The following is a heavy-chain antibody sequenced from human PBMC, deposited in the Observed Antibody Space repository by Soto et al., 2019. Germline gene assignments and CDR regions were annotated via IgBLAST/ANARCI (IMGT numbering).Heavy chain of an antibody. CDR1: GGSLSQYS. J-gene: IGHJ4*02. V-gene: IGHV4-34*01. CDR2: ISQSGGA. D-gene: IGHD3-9*01. CDR3: ARGHRSGYILFPW. Sequence: SEALSLTCGVSGGSLSQYSWTWIRQPPGKGLEWIGEISQSGGAKYRPFLKSRGTSSMDTSRTEFSLKLRSVTAADSAVYYCARGHRSGYILFPWWGPGALVTVSS.